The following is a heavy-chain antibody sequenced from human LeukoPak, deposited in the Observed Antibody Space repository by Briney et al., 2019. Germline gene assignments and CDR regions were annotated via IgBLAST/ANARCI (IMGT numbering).Heavy chain of an antibody. Sequence: PGGSLRLSCAASGFTFSGYGMHWVRQAPGKGLEWVAYIRYDGSNKYYADSVKGRFTISRDISKNTLYLQMNSLRAEDTALYYCAKDGDTVSGTYYFDMDVWGKGTTVTISS. J-gene: IGHJ6*03. CDR1: GFTFSGYG. CDR3: AKDGDTVSGTYYFDMDV. CDR2: IRYDGSNK. V-gene: IGHV3-30*02. D-gene: IGHD1-26*01.